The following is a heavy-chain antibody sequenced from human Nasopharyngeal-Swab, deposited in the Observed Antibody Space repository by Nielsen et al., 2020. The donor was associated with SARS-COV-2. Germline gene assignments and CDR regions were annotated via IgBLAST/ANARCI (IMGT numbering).Heavy chain of an antibody. CDR2: ISSSGSTR. CDR3: ARDGYSSSWYDY. Sequence: GGSLRLSCAASGFTFSSYEMNWVRQAPGKGLEWVSYISSSGSTRYYADSVKGRFTISRDNAKNSLYLQMNSLRAEDTAVYYCARDGYSSSWYDYWGQGTLVTVSS. V-gene: IGHV3-48*03. D-gene: IGHD6-13*01. CDR1: GFTFSSYE. J-gene: IGHJ4*02.